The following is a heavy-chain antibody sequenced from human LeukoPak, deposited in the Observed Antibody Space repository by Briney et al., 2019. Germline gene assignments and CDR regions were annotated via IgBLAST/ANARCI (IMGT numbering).Heavy chain of an antibody. CDR3: ARNTYYDFWSGYYTGSSHFDY. CDR1: GGSISSSSYY. J-gene: IGHJ4*02. V-gene: IGHV4-39*07. Sequence: SETLSLTCTVSGGSISSSSYYWGWIRQPPGKGLEWIGSIYYSGSTYYNPSLKSRVTISVDTSKNQFSLKLSSVTAADTAVYYCARNTYYDFWSGYYTGSSHFDYWGQGTLVTVSS. D-gene: IGHD3-3*01. CDR2: IYYSGST.